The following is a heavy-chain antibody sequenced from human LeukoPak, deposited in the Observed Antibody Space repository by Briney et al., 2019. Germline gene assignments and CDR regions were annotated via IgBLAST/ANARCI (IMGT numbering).Heavy chain of an antibody. D-gene: IGHD3-10*01. CDR1: GDSVSSTNTA. Sequence: SQTLSLTCAISGDSVSSTNTAWNWIRQSPSRGLEWLGRAYYRSKWYIDYAVSVKSRITINPDTSKNQFSLQLNSLTPEDTAVFSCERGGGLDFGGQETLATVSS. CDR3: ERGGGLDF. J-gene: IGHJ4*02. V-gene: IGHV6-1*01. CDR2: AYYRSKWYI.